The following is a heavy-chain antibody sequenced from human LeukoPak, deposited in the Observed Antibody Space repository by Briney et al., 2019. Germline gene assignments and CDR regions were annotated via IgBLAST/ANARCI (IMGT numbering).Heavy chain of an antibody. J-gene: IGHJ4*02. Sequence: SETLSLTCTVSGGSISSYYWSWIRQPAGKGLEWIGRIYISGSGSTNYNPSLKSRVTMSVDTSKNQFSLKLSSVTAADTAVYYCARDLWFGELTGSTWGQGTLVTVSS. V-gene: IGHV4-4*07. CDR3: ARDLWFGELTGST. CDR2: IYISGSGST. CDR1: GGSISSYY. D-gene: IGHD3-10*01.